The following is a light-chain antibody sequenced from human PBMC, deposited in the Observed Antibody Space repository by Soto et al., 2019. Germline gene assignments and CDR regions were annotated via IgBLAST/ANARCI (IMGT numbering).Light chain of an antibody. CDR3: NSYTSSGTLV. J-gene: IGLJ1*01. Sequence: QSARTQPASVSGSPGQSITISCTGTSSDIGGYNYVSWYQQHPGKAPKLMIYEVKNRPSGVSYRFSGSKSGNTASLTISGLQAEDEADYYCNSYTSSGTLVFGTGTKLTVL. CDR2: EVK. V-gene: IGLV2-14*01. CDR1: SSDIGGYNY.